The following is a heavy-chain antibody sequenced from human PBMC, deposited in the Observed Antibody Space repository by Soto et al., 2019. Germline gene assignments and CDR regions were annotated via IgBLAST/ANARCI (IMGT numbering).Heavy chain of an antibody. J-gene: IGHJ3*02. Sequence: EVQLLESGGGLVQPGGSLRLSCAASGFTFSSYAMSWVSQAPGKGLEWVSAISGSGGSTYYADSVKGRFTISRDNSKNTLYLQMNSLRAEDTAVYYCAKELSPWYYYDSSGYYSPGQADAFDIWGQGTMVTVSS. V-gene: IGHV3-23*01. CDR1: GFTFSSYA. CDR2: ISGSGGST. CDR3: AKELSPWYYYDSSGYYSPGQADAFDI. D-gene: IGHD3-22*01.